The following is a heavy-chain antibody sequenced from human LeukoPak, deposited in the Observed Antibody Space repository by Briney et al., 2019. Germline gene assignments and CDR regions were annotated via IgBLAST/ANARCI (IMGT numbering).Heavy chain of an antibody. CDR3: ARDNSVIVRLIDY. J-gene: IGHJ4*02. CDR1: GFTFSSYA. Sequence: GRSLRLSCAASGFTFSSYAMHWVRQAPGKGLEWVSSISSSSSYIYYADSVKGRFTISRDNAKNSLYLQMNSLRAEDTAVYYCARDNSVIVRLIDYWGQGTLVTVSS. D-gene: IGHD2/OR15-2a*01. CDR2: ISSSSSYI. V-gene: IGHV3-21*01.